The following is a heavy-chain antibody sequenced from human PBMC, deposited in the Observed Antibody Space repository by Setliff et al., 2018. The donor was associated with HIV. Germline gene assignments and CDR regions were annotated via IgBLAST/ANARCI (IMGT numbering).Heavy chain of an antibody. V-gene: IGHV3-21*01. D-gene: IGHD3-9*01. J-gene: IGHJ5*02. CDR1: GFTFSNYS. Sequence: GGSLRLSCAASGFTFSNYSMNWVRQTPGKGLEWVSSISASATYIYYADSVKGRFTISRDNAENSLYPQMNSLRAEDTAVYYCARDNGRYFDRGWFDPWGQGALVTVS. CDR3: ARDNGRYFDRGWFDP. CDR2: ISASATYI.